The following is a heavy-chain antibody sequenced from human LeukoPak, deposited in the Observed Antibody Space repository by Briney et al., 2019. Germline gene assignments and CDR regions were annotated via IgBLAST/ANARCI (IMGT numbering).Heavy chain of an antibody. V-gene: IGHV4-4*09. J-gene: IGHJ4*02. Sequence: SETLSLTCTVSGGSISRYYWSWIRQPPGKGLEWIGYIYTSGSTNYNPSLKSRVTISVDTSKNQFSLKLSSVTAADTAVYYCARGATTVTSWGQGTLVTVSS. CDR3: ARGATTVTS. CDR1: GGSISRYY. CDR2: IYTSGST. D-gene: IGHD4-11*01.